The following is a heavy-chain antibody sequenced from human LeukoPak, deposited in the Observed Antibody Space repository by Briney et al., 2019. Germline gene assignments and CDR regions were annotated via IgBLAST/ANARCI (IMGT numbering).Heavy chain of an antibody. CDR2: INHSGST. J-gene: IGHJ4*02. D-gene: IGHD3-10*01. Sequence: SETLSLTCAVYGGSFSGYYWSWIRQPPGKGLEWIGEINHSGSTNYNPSLKSRVTISVDTSKNQFSLKLSSVTAADTAVYYCARRQRITMVRGVQLDYWGQGTLVTVSS. CDR3: ARRQRITMVRGVQLDY. V-gene: IGHV4-34*01. CDR1: GGSFSGYY.